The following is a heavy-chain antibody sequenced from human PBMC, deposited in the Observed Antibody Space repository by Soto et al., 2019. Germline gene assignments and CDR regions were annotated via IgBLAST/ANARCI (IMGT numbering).Heavy chain of an antibody. CDR3: ARLGSSSWLCVYYGMDV. D-gene: IGHD6-13*01. J-gene: IGHJ6*02. Sequence: SETLSLTCPVSGGSISSSIYYWGWIRQPPGKGLDLIGSIYYSGITYYNPSLKSRVTISVDTSKNQFSLKLSSVTAADTAVYYCARLGSSSWLCVYYGMDVWGQGTTVTVSS. CDR1: GGSISSSIYY. CDR2: IYYSGIT. V-gene: IGHV4-39*01.